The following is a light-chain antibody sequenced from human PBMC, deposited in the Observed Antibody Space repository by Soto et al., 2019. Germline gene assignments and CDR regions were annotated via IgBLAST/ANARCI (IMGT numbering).Light chain of an antibody. CDR1: QSVSSY. V-gene: IGKV3-11*01. J-gene: IGKJ1*01. CDR3: QQRSNWPPAT. Sequence: VLTQSQATLSLSPGERATLSCRASQSVSSYLAWYQQKPGQAPRLLIYDASNRATGIPARFSGSGSGTDFTLTISSLEPEDFAVYYCQQRSNWPPATFGQGTKVDIK. CDR2: DAS.